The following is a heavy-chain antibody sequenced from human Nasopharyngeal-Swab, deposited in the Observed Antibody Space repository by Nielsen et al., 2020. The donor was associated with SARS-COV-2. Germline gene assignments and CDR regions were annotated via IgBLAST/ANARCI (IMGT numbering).Heavy chain of an antibody. J-gene: IGHJ6*03. CDR3: ARVHCSRSSCSAPDYYYYYMDV. D-gene: IGHD2-2*01. CDR1: GFTFSSYD. V-gene: IGHV3-13*01. CDR2: IGTAGDT. Sequence: GESLKISCAASGFTFSSYDMHWVRQATGKGLEWVSAIGTAGDTYYPDSVKGRFTISRDNAKNSLYLQMNSLRVEDTAVYYCARVHCSRSSCSAPDYYYYYMDVWGKGTTVTVSS.